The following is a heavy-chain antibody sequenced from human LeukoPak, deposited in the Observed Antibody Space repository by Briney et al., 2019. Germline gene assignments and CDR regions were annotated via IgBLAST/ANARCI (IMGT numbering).Heavy chain of an antibody. Sequence: SETLSLTCTVSGGSVSSGSYYWSWFRQPPGKGLEWIGYIYYSGYTNYNPSLKSRVTISLDTSKNQFSLKLSSVTAADTAVYYCATDWDCSGGSCYSPWGQGTLVTVSS. CDR2: IYYSGYT. J-gene: IGHJ5*02. V-gene: IGHV4-61*01. CDR1: GGSVSSGSYY. D-gene: IGHD2-15*01. CDR3: ATDWDCSGGSCYSP.